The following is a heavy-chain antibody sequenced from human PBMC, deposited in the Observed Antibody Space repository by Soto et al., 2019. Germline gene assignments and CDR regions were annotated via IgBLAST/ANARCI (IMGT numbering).Heavy chain of an antibody. CDR1: GGSISSGGYY. V-gene: IGHV4-31*03. CDR2: IYYSGST. J-gene: IGHJ4*02. D-gene: IGHD6-6*01. CDR3: ATTIAARFDY. Sequence: SETLSLTCTVSGGSISSGGYYWRWIRQHPGKGLEWIGYIYYSGSTYYNPSLKSRVTISVDTSKNQFSLKLSSVTAADTAVYYCATTIAARFDYWGQGTLVTVSS.